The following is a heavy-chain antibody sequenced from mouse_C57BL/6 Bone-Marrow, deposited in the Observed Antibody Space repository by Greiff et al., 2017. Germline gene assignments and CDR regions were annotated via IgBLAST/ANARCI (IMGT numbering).Heavy chain of an antibody. CDR2: IYPRSGNT. Sequence: QVQLQQSGAELARPGASVKLSCKASGYTFTSYGISWVKQRTGQGLEWIGEIYPRSGNTYYNEKFKGKATLTADKSSSTADMELRSLTSEDSAVYFCARYDGYYVPYYYAMDYWGQGTSVTVSS. J-gene: IGHJ4*01. D-gene: IGHD2-3*01. CDR3: ARYDGYYVPYYYAMDY. CDR1: GYTFTSYG. V-gene: IGHV1-81*01.